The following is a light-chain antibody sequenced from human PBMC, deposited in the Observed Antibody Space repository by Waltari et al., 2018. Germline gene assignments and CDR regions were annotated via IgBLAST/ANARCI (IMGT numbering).Light chain of an antibody. CDR1: SGHSSNI. CDR2: VNRDGSH. J-gene: IGLJ3*02. Sequence: QLVLTQSPSASASLGASVKLTCTLSSGHSSNIVAWLQQQPGKGPRFLMMVNRDGSHTKGDEIPDRFSGYSSGAERYLTISSVQSEDEAEYFCATGGHGTWVFGGGTKLNVL. V-gene: IGLV4-69*01. CDR3: ATGGHGTWV.